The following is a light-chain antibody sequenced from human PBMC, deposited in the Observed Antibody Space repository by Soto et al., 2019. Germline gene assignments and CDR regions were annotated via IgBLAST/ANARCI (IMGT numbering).Light chain of an antibody. J-gene: IGLJ2*01. Sequence: QAVVTQPPSVSGAPGQRVTISCTGSSSNIGAGYDVHWYQRLPGTAPKLLIYGNTNRPSGVPDRFSGSKSGTSASLAITGLQAEDEAAYYCQSYDFSLSVVVFGGGTQLTVL. CDR2: GNT. CDR1: SSNIGAGYD. CDR3: QSYDFSLSVVV. V-gene: IGLV1-40*01.